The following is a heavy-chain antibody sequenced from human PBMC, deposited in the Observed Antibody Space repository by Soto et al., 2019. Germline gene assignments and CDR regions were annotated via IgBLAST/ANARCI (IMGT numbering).Heavy chain of an antibody. CDR3: ASPKIAFYNWFDP. J-gene: IGHJ5*02. D-gene: IGHD3-3*02. Sequence: SVTLSLTCTVSGGSISSSSYYWGWIRQPPGKGLEWIGSIYYSGSTYYNPSLKSRVTISVDTSKNQFSLKRSSVTAADTAVYYCASPKIAFYNWFDPWGQGTLVTVSS. CDR2: IYYSGST. V-gene: IGHV4-39*01. CDR1: GGSISSSSYY.